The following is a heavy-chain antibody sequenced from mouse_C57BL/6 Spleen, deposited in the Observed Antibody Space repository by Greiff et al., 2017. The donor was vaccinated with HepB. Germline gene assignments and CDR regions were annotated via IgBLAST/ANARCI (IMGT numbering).Heavy chain of an antibody. D-gene: IGHD1-1*01. Sequence: EVKVVESGGGLVKPGGSLKLSCAASGFTFSSYTMSWVRQTPEKRLEWVATISGGGGNTYYPDSVKGRFTISRDNAKNTLYLQMSSLRSEDTALYYCASPSTVVATRYFDVWGTGTTVTVSS. CDR3: ASPSTVVATRYFDV. CDR2: ISGGGGNT. J-gene: IGHJ1*03. CDR1: GFTFSSYT. V-gene: IGHV5-9*01.